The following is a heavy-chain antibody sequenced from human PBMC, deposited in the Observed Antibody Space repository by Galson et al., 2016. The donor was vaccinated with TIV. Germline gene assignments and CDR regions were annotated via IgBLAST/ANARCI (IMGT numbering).Heavy chain of an antibody. CDR3: ASELFDF. J-gene: IGHJ4*02. CDR1: GFVFSDYA. Sequence: SLRLSCAVSGFVFSDYAIHWVRQAPGKGLEWVAVISDDGTKRYHTDSVRGRFSISRDNSDETVHLQMNSLRVEDSAMYYCASELFDFWGQGTLVTVSS. CDR2: ISDDGTKR. V-gene: IGHV3-30*04.